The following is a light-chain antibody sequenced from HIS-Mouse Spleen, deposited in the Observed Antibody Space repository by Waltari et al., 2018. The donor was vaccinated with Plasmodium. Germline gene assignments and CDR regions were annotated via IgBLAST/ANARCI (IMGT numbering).Light chain of an antibody. CDR3: QQYGSSPLT. CDR1: QSVSSSY. J-gene: IGKJ4*01. Sequence: EIVLTQSPGTLSLSPGERATLSCRASQSVSSSYLAWYQQKPGQAPRLRIYGVSSRATGIPDRFSGSGSGTDFTLTISRLEPEDFAVYYCQQYGSSPLTFGGGTKVEIK. CDR2: GVS. V-gene: IGKV3-20*01.